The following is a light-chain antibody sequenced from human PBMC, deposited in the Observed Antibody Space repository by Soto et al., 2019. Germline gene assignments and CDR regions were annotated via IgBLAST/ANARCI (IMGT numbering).Light chain of an antibody. CDR2: TAS. Sequence: DIQMTQSPSTLSASVGDTVTITCRASQRISGWLAWHQQKPGKAPKLLIYTASTLQDHVPSRFSGSGSGTDFTLTISSLQPEDFATYYCQHLNAYPLTFGGGTKVDIK. V-gene: IGKV1-5*01. CDR3: QHLNAYPLT. CDR1: QRISGW. J-gene: IGKJ4*01.